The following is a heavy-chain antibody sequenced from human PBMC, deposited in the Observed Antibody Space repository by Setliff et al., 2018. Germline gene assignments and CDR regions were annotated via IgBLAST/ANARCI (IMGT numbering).Heavy chain of an antibody. J-gene: IGHJ4*02. Sequence: PSETLSLTCTVSDVSISSSSFYWAWIRQPPRERLHWIGTLYPSGFTYYNPSLRDRVPISADSSKDELSLSLQSVTAADSAVYYCARLKVGNNWPDYWGQGTLVTVSS. V-gene: IGHV4-39*01. D-gene: IGHD1-1*01. CDR3: ARLKVGNNWPDY. CDR2: LYPSGFT. CDR1: DVSISSSSFY.